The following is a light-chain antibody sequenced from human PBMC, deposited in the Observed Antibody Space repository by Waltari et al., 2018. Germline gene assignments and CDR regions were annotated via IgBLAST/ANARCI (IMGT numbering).Light chain of an antibody. CDR1: SSNTGAGYD. CDR3: QSYDTNLVV. V-gene: IGLV1-40*01. CDR2: GNN. Sequence: QSVLAQPPSVSGAPGQRVTIPCTGSSSNTGAGYDVHWYQQLPGTAPKLLIYGNNNRPSGVPDRFSGSKSGTSASLAITGLQAEDEASYYCQSYDTNLVVFGGGTKLTVL. J-gene: IGLJ2*01.